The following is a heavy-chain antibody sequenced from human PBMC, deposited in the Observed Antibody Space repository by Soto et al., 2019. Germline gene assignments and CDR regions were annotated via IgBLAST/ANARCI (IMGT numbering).Heavy chain of an antibody. D-gene: IGHD2-8*02. V-gene: IGHV1-18*01. CDR3: ARDCTGGSHYIDYFNY. CDR2: INTYNGNS. Sequence: ASVKVSCKASGYTLTNYAISWVRQAPGQGPEWMGWINTYNGNSNYAQKFQGRVTMTTDTSTNTAYMELRSLTSDDTAVYYCARDCTGGSHYIDYFNYWGQGALVTVSS. CDR1: GYTLTNYA. J-gene: IGHJ4*02.